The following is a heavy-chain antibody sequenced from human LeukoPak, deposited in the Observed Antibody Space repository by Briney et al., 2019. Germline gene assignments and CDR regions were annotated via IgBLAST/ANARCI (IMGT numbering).Heavy chain of an antibody. CDR3: ASGYCSGGSCLNFDY. Sequence: GGSLRLSCAASGFTVSSNYMSWVRQAPGKGLEWVSIIYSGGNTYYADSVKGRFTISRDNSKNTLYLQMNSLRAEDTAVYYCASGYCSGGSCLNFDYWGQGTLVTVSS. CDR2: IYSGGNT. CDR1: GFTVSSNY. D-gene: IGHD2-15*01. J-gene: IGHJ4*02. V-gene: IGHV3-53*01.